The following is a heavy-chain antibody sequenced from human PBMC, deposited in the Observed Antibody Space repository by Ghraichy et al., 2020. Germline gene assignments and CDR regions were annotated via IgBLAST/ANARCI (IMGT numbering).Heavy chain of an antibody. CDR2: ISSSSSYI. V-gene: IGHV3-21*01. J-gene: IGHJ3*02. D-gene: IGHD6-19*01. CDR3: ARAVGAVAADAFDI. Sequence: GESLNISCAASGFTFSSYSMNWVRQAPGKGLEWVSSISSSSSYIYYADSVKGRFTISRDNAKNSLYLQMNSLRAEDTAVYYCARAVGAVAADAFDIWGQGTMVTVSS. CDR1: GFTFSSYS.